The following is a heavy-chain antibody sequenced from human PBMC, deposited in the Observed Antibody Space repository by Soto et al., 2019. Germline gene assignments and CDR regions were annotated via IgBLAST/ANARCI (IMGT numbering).Heavy chain of an antibody. CDR2: TYYRSKWYN. D-gene: IGHD3-3*01. CDR3: ASETIFGVVITLGFYFYCLDV. J-gene: IGHJ6*02. Sequence: PSQTLSLTCAISGDSVSSNSAAWNWIRQSPSRGLEWLGRTYYRSKWYNDYAVSVKSRITINPDTSKNQFSLQLNSVTPEDTAVYYCASETIFGVVITLGFYFYCLDVWGQVTTVTVSS. CDR1: GDSVSSNSAA. V-gene: IGHV6-1*01.